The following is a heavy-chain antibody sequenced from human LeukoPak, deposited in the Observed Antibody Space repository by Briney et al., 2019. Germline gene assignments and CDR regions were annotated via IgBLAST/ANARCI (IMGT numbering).Heavy chain of an antibody. D-gene: IGHD5-18*01. J-gene: IGHJ4*02. CDR2: IWYDGSNK. V-gene: IGHV3-33*01. Sequence: HPGRSLRLSCAASGFTFSSYGMHWVRQAPGKGLEWVAVIWYDGSNKYYADSVKGRFTISRDNSKNTLYLQMNSLRAEDTAVYYCARETYSYGQTNYFDYWGQGTLVTVSS. CDR3: ARETYSYGQTNYFDY. CDR1: GFTFSSYG.